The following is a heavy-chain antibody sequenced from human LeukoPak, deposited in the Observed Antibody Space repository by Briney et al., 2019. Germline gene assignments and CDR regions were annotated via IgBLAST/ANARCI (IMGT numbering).Heavy chain of an antibody. D-gene: IGHD3-22*01. V-gene: IGHV3-23*01. Sequence: PGGSLRLSCAASGFTFSSYGMSWVRQAPGKGLEWVSAISGSGGSTYYADSVKGRFTISRDSSKNTLYLQMNSLRAEDTAVYYCAKGFFWDYYDSSGYLDYWGQGTLVTVSS. CDR3: AKGFFWDYYDSSGYLDY. CDR1: GFTFSSYG. J-gene: IGHJ4*02. CDR2: ISGSGGST.